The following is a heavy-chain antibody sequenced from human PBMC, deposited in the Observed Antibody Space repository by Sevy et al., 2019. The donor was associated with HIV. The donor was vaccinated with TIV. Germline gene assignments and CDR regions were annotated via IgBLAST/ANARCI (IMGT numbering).Heavy chain of an antibody. D-gene: IGHD3-22*01. CDR3: ATLQDDSSGYYVLY. J-gene: IGHJ4*02. Sequence: GGSLRLSCAASGFTFRRYWMSWVRQAPGKGLEWVANIKQDGSEKYYVDSVKGRFTMSRDNAQNSLYLQMNSLRAEDTAVYYCATLQDDSSGYYVLYWGQGTLVTVSS. CDR2: IKQDGSEK. V-gene: IGHV3-7*01. CDR1: GFTFRRYW.